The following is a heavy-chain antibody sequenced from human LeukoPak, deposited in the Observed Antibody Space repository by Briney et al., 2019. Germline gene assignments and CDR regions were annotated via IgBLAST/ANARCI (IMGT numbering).Heavy chain of an antibody. CDR2: ISYDGGNK. CDR3: ARDPYYYDSSGYYKGEEGFDY. V-gene: IGHV3-30*04. D-gene: IGHD3-22*01. J-gene: IGHJ4*02. Sequence: GGSLRLSCAASGFTFSSYAMSWVRQAPGKGLEWVAVISYDGGNKYYADSVKGRFTISRDNSKNTLYLQMNSLRAEDTAVYYCARDPYYYDSSGYYKGEEGFDYWGQGTLVTVSS. CDR1: GFTFSSYA.